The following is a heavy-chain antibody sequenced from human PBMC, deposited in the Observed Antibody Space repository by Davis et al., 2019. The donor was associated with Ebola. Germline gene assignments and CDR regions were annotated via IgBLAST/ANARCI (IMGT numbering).Heavy chain of an antibody. CDR1: GFTFTSPA. CDR3: ARDNWNQRRAFDI. Sequence: AASVKVSCKASGFTFTSPAVHWVRQAPGQGLEWMGWISAYNGNTNYAQKLQGRVTMTTDTSTSTAYMELRSLRSDDTAVYYCARDNWNQRRAFDIWGQGTMVTVSS. J-gene: IGHJ3*02. D-gene: IGHD1-20*01. V-gene: IGHV1-18*01. CDR2: ISAYNGNT.